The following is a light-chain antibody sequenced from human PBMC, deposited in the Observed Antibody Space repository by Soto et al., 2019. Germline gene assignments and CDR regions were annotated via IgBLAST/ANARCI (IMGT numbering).Light chain of an antibody. CDR2: YDS. Sequence: YELTQPPSVSVAPGKTARLTCGGNNIGSKSVHWYQQKPGQAPVLVIYYDSDRPSGIPERFSGSNSGNTATLTISRVEAGDEADYYCQVWDSSSDHVVFGGGTKLTVL. CDR1: NIGSKS. J-gene: IGLJ2*01. V-gene: IGLV3-21*04. CDR3: QVWDSSSDHVV.